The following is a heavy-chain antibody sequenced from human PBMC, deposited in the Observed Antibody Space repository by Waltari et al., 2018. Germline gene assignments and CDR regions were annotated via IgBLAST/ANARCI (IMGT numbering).Heavy chain of an antibody. Sequence: IRHSPSRGLEWLGRTYYRSKWYNDYAVSVKSRITINVDTSKNQFSLQLNSVTPEDTAVYYCARDSSGCDYWGQGTLVTVSS. CDR3: ARDSSGCDY. CDR2: TYYRSKWYN. J-gene: IGHJ4*02. V-gene: IGHV6-1*01. D-gene: IGHD6-19*01.